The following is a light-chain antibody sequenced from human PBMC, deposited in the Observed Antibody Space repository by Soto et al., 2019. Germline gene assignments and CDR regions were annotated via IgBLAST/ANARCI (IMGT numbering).Light chain of an antibody. V-gene: IGKV3-20*01. Sequence: EMVLTRSPSTLSLSPGEGVTLSCSASQSGTANSLAWYQQKPGQDPSLLIYAASTMAAAVPDRFTGSGSGTDFGLTISRLDPEDLGVYYCKQYGCSPLTSGPGTKVHIK. CDR2: AAS. CDR3: KQYGCSPLT. J-gene: IGKJ3*01. CDR1: QSGTANS.